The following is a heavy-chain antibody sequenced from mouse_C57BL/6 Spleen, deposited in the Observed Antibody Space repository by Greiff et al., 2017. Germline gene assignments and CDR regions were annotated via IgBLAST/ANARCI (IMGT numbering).Heavy chain of an antibody. CDR2: IRLKSDNYAT. CDR3: TGAWFAY. V-gene: IGHV6-3*01. Sequence: EVQLKESGGGLVQPGGSMKLSCVASGFTFSNYWMNWVRQSPEKGLEWVAQIRLKSDNYATHYAESVKGRFTISRDDSKSSVYLQMNNLRAEDTVIYYCTGAWFAYWGQGTLVTVSA. J-gene: IGHJ3*01. CDR1: GFTFSNYW.